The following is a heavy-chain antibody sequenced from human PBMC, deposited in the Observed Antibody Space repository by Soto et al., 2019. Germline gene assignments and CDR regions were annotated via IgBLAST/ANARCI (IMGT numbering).Heavy chain of an antibody. CDR3: ALKVVTYYDN. J-gene: IGHJ4*02. D-gene: IGHD2-21*02. CDR2: INPAGGTT. V-gene: IGHV1-46*01. CDR1: GYSFTSTY. Sequence: QVQLVQSGAEVKKPGASVRISCRASGYSFTSTYVHWVRQAPGQGPEWMGIINPAGGTTYYAQKFQGRLTITSDTSTDTVFMDLNDLTSEDTAVYFCALKVVTYYDNWGQGTQLTHSS.